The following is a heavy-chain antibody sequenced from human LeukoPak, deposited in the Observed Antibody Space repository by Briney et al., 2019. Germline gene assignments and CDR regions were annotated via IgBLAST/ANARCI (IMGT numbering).Heavy chain of an antibody. D-gene: IGHD3-22*01. J-gene: IGHJ3*02. V-gene: IGHV4-4*07. CDR2: IYSSGST. CDR1: GGSISSNF. CDR3: ARRDRVGAFDI. Sequence: SETLSLTCTVSGGSISSNFWSWIRQPAGKGLEWIGRIYSSGSTNYNPSLKSRVTISVDTSKNQFSLKLSSVTAADTAVYYCARRDRVGAFDIWGQGTMVTVSS.